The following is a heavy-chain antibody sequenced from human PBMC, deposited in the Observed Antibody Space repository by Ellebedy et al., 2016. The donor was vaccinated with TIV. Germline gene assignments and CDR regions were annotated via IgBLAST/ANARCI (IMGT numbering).Heavy chain of an antibody. V-gene: IGHV2-70*11. CDR1: GFSLSTSGMC. Sequence: SGPTLVKPTQTLTLTCTFSGFSLSTSGMCVSWIRQPPGKALEWLARIDWDDDKYYSTSMKTRLTISKDTSKNQVVLTMTNMDPVDTATYYCARIPRYSGSYYSVGAFDYWGQGTLVTVSS. CDR2: IDWDDDK. J-gene: IGHJ4*02. D-gene: IGHD1-26*01. CDR3: ARIPRYSGSYYSVGAFDY.